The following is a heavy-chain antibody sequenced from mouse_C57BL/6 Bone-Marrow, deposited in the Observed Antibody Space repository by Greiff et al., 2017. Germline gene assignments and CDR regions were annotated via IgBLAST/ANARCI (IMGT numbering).Heavy chain of an antibody. J-gene: IGHJ4*01. CDR2: IFPGSGST. V-gene: IGHV1-75*01. CDR1: GYTFTDYY. Sequence: QVHVKQSGPELVKPGASVKISCKASGYTFTDYYINWVKQRPGQGLEWIGWIFPGSGSTYYNEKFKGKATLTVDKSSSTAYMLLSSLTSEDSAVYFCARTYYYGSLYAMDYWGQGTSVTVSS. D-gene: IGHD1-1*01. CDR3: ARTYYYGSLYAMDY.